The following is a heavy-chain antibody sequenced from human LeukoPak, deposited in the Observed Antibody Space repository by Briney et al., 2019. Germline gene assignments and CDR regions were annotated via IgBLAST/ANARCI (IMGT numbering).Heavy chain of an antibody. J-gene: IGHJ4*02. CDR2: IIPILGIA. CDR1: GGTFSSYA. Sequence: ASVKVSCKASGGTFSSYAISWVRQAPGQGLEWMRRIIPILGIANYAQKFQGRVTITADKSTSTAYMELSSLRSDDTAVYYCARANFDILTGYPPMPDYWGQGTLVTVSS. CDR3: ARANFDILTGYPPMPDY. V-gene: IGHV1-69*04. D-gene: IGHD3-9*01.